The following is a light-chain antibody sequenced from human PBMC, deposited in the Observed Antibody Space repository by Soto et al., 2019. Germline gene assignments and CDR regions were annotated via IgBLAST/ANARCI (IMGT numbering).Light chain of an antibody. CDR3: QQYGSSGT. Sequence: EIVLTQSPGTLSLSPGERATLSCGASQSVSNNYLAWYQQKPGQAPRLLIYGASNRATGIPDRLSGSGSGTEFTLTISRLAPEDFAVYYCQQYGSSGTFGHGTKVDIK. J-gene: IGKJ1*01. CDR2: GAS. CDR1: QSVSNNY. V-gene: IGKV3-20*01.